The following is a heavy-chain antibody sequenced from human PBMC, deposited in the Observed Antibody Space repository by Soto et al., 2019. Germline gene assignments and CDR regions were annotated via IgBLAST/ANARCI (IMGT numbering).Heavy chain of an antibody. CDR3: ARGGSGSYYYYYYGMDV. CDR1: GGSISSYY. V-gene: IGHV4-59*01. CDR2: IYYSGST. D-gene: IGHD3-10*01. Sequence: PSETLSLTCTVSGGSISSYYWSWIRQPPGKGLEWIGYIYYSGSTNYNPSLKSRVTISVDTSKNQFSLKLSSVTAADTAVYYCARGGSGSYYYYYYGMDVWGQGTTVT. J-gene: IGHJ6*02.